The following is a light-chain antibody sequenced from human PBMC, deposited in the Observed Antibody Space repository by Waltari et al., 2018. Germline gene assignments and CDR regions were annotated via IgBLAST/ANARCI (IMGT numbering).Light chain of an antibody. V-gene: IGKV3-20*01. CDR2: DAS. J-gene: IGKJ4*01. Sequence: ENVLTQSPRALSLSPGESATLSCRASQTVGRSYLAWFQQKPGQAPRLLIYDASNRATGIPDRFSGSGSGTDFTLTINRLEPEDFAVYYCHQSASSPLTFGGGTKVEIK. CDR1: QTVGRSY. CDR3: HQSASSPLT.